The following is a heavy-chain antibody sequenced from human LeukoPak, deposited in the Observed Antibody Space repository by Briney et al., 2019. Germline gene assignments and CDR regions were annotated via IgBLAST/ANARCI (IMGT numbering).Heavy chain of an antibody. V-gene: IGHV4-4*07. D-gene: IGHD6-19*01. J-gene: IGHJ4*02. CDR3: AREDSSAWYSFDY. Sequence: SETLSLTCAVYGGSFSGYYWSWIRQPAGKGLEWIGRIYTSGSTNYNPSLKSRVTISVDTSKNQFSLKLSSVTAADTAVYYCAREDSSAWYSFDYWGQGTLVTVSS. CDR1: GGSFSGYY. CDR2: IYTSGST.